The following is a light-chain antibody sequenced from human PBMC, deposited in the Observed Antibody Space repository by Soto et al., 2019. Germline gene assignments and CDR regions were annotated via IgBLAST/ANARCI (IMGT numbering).Light chain of an antibody. V-gene: IGKV3-15*01. CDR3: QQRSDWPLT. CDR2: DAS. Sequence: TVMTQSPAALSVSPGDRASLSCRASQSVGGNLAWYQLRPGQSPRLLIYDASTRATGIPDRYTGSGSGTEFTLTIASLQSDDIAIYYCQQRSDWPLTFGGGTKVEIK. J-gene: IGKJ4*01. CDR1: QSVGGN.